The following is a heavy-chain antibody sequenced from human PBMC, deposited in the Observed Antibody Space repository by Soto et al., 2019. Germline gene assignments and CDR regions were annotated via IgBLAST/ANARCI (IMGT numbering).Heavy chain of an antibody. Sequence: SETLSLTCAVYGGSFSGYYWSWIRQPPGKGLEWIGEINHSGSTNYNPSLKSRVTISVDTSKNQFSLKLSSVTAADTAVYYCARVKMSWNYGVEWFDPWGQGTLVTVSS. J-gene: IGHJ5*02. D-gene: IGHD1-7*01. V-gene: IGHV4-34*01. CDR3: ARVKMSWNYGVEWFDP. CDR1: GGSFSGYY. CDR2: INHSGST.